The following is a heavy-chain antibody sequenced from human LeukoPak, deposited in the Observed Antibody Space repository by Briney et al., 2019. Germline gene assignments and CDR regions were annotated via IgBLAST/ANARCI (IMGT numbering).Heavy chain of an antibody. D-gene: IGHD3-16*02. V-gene: IGHV3-7*01. CDR1: GFTFSSYW. J-gene: IGHJ4*02. CDR3: ARDRGSVYRSDYFDY. CDR2: IKQGGSEK. Sequence: GGSLRLSCAASGFTFSSYWMSWVRQAPGKGLEWVANIKQGGSEKYYVDSVKGRFTISRDNAKNSLYLQMNRLRAEDTAVYYCARDRGSVYRSDYFDYWGQGTLVTVSS.